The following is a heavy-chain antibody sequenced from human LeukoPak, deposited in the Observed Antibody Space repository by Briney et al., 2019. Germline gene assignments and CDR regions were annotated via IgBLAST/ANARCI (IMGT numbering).Heavy chain of an antibody. J-gene: IGHJ4*02. Sequence: GGSLRLSCVVSGFDFSGFSMSWVRQAPGKGLEWVAIMEEYGSYIFYVDSVKGRFIISRDNARNALYLQMNNLRAEDTAVYYCARPRGCGSARCNNFDSWGQGTLVTVSS. CDR2: MEEYGSYI. CDR3: ARPRGCGSARCNNFDS. D-gene: IGHD2-2*01. V-gene: IGHV3-7*01. CDR1: GFDFSGFS.